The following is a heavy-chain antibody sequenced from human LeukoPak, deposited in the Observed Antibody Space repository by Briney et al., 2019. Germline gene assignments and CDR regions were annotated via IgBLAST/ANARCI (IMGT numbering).Heavy chain of an antibody. CDR1: GGSISSYY. V-gene: IGHV4-59*01. D-gene: IGHD1-26*01. CDR3: ARSRAFNSGAFDP. J-gene: IGHJ5*02. CDR2: IYYSGST. Sequence: SETLSLTCTVSGGSISSYYWSWIRQPPGKGLEWIGYIYYSGSTNYNPSLKSRVTISVDTSKNQFSLRLNSVTAADTAVYYRARSRAFNSGAFDPWGQGSLVTVSS.